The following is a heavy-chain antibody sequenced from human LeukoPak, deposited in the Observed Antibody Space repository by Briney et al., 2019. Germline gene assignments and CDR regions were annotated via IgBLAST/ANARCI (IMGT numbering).Heavy chain of an antibody. CDR3: ARDGRLTGFDY. CDR2: IYYSGST. CDR1: GGTISGSY. D-gene: IGHD7-27*01. V-gene: IGHV4-31*03. J-gene: IGHJ4*02. Sequence: PSETLSLTCTVSGGTISGSYWSWIRQHPGKGLEWIGYIYYSGSTYYNPSLKSRVTISVDTSKNQFSLKLSSVTAADTAVYYCARDGRLTGFDYWGQGTLVTVSS.